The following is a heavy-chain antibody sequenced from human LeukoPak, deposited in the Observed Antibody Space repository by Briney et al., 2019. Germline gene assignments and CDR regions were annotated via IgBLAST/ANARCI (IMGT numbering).Heavy chain of an antibody. CDR3: ARGGGLDV. CDR2: IDHNGNVN. J-gene: IGHJ6*02. Sequence: GSLRLSCAASGFTFSSYWMNWARQAPGKGLEWVASIDHNGNVNYYVDSVKGRFTISRDNAKNSLYLQMSNLRAEDTAVYFCARGGGLDVWGQGATVTVSS. CDR1: GFTFSSYW. D-gene: IGHD3-16*01. V-gene: IGHV3-7*03.